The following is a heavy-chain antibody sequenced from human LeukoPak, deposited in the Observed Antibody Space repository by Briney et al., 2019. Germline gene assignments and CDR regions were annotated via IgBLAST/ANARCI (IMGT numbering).Heavy chain of an antibody. V-gene: IGHV3-9*01. CDR3: AKDPSAVYSGYTVDY. J-gene: IGHJ4*02. D-gene: IGHD5-12*01. CDR1: GFTFNEYA. CDR2: ISWNSGSL. Sequence: PGGSLRLSCAASGFTFNEYAMHWVRQVPGKGLEWVSGISWNSGSLDYADSVRGRFTISRDNAKNSLYLQMNSLRAEDTALYYCAKDPSAVYSGYTVDYWGQGTLVTVSS.